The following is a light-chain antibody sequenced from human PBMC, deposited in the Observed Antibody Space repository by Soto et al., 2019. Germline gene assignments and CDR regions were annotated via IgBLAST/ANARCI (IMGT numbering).Light chain of an antibody. J-gene: IGKJ3*01. CDR1: QSVSSY. V-gene: IGKV3-11*01. Sequence: EIVLTQSPATLSLSPGERATLSCRASQSVSSYLAWYQQKPGQAPRLLIYDASNRATGIPARFSGSGSGTDFTLSIRSLEAEDFAVYYCQQLSNWPRFTFGPGTKVDFK. CDR2: DAS. CDR3: QQLSNWPRFT.